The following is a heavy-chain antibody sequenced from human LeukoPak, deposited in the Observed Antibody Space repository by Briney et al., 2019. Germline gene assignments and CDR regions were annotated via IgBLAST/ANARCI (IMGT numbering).Heavy chain of an antibody. CDR3: ARVKQLGVLDY. D-gene: IGHD6-6*01. V-gene: IGHV3-7*01. J-gene: IGHJ4*02. CDR1: GFTFSSYW. Sequence: GGALRLSCAASGFTFSSYWMSWVRQAPGKGLEWVANINQDGSEKYYVDSVKGRFTISRDNAKNSLYLQMNSLRAEDTAVYYCARVKQLGVLDYWGQGTLVTVSS. CDR2: INQDGSEK.